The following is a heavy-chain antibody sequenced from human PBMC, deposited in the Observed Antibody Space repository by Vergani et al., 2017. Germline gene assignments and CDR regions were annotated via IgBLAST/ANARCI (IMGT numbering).Heavy chain of an antibody. D-gene: IGHD5-18*01. Sequence: EVQLLESGGGLVQPGGSLRLSCAASGFTFSSYAMSWVRQAPGKGLEWVSAISGSGGSTYYADSVKGRFTISRDNSKNTLYLQMNSLRAEGTAVYYCATPRGYSYGMFDYWGQGTLVTVSS. CDR3: ATPRGYSYGMFDY. CDR2: ISGSGGST. CDR1: GFTFSSYA. V-gene: IGHV3-23*01. J-gene: IGHJ4*02.